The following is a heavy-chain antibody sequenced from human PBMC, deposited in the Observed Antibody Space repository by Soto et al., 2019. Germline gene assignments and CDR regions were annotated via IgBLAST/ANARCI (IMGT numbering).Heavy chain of an antibody. CDR2: ISGSGGST. CDR1: GFTFRIYG. J-gene: IGHJ4*02. CDR3: AKDSRLVPEYFDY. D-gene: IGHD6-6*01. V-gene: IGHV3-23*01. Sequence: RGSLLLSCVSSGFTFRIYGMNWVRQAPGKGLEWVSGISGSGGSTYYADSVKGRFTISRDNSKNTLYLQMNSLRAEDTAVYYCAKDSRLVPEYFDYWGQGTLVTVSS.